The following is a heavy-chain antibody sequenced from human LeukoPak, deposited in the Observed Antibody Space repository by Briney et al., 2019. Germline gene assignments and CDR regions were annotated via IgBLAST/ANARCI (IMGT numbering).Heavy chain of an antibody. J-gene: IGHJ4*02. CDR1: GGSFSGYY. CDR2: INHSGST. Sequence: PSVTLSLTCAVYGGSFSGYYWSWIRQPPGKGLEWIGEINHSGSTNYNPSLKSRVTISVDTSKNQFSLKLSSVTAADTAVYYCARSIGSPDYWGQGTLVTVSS. V-gene: IGHV4-34*01. CDR3: ARSIGSPDY. D-gene: IGHD3-22*01.